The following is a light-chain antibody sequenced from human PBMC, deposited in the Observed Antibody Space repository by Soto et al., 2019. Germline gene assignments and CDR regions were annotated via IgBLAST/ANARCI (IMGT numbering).Light chain of an antibody. CDR1: SSDIGSYNY. Sequence: QSALTQPPSASGSPGQSVTISCTGTSSDIGSYNYVSWYQQHPGKAPKLMIYDVFKRPSGVPDRFSASKSGSTASLTVSGLQADDEGDYYCSSYAGINAVIFGGGTKVTVL. CDR2: DVF. CDR3: SSYAGINAVI. V-gene: IGLV2-8*01. J-gene: IGLJ2*01.